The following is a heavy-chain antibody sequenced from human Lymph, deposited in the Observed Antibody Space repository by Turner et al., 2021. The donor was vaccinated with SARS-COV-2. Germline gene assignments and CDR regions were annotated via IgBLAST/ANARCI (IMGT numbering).Heavy chain of an antibody. Sequence: QVQLVQSGAEVKKPGASVKVSCKASGSTFTSYYMHWVRQAPGQGLEWMGIINPSDGSTSYAQKFQGRVTMTRDTSTGTVYMELSSLRSEDTAVYYCARDPPIQIWVDYFYYGMDVWGQGTTVTVSS. CDR1: GSTFTSYY. J-gene: IGHJ6*02. V-gene: IGHV1-46*01. CDR2: INPSDGST. CDR3: ARDPPIQIWVDYFYYGMDV. D-gene: IGHD5-18*01.